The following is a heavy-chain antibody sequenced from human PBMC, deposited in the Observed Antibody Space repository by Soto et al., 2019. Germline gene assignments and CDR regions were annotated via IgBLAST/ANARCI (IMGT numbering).Heavy chain of an antibody. V-gene: IGHV3-33*01. Sequence: ESGGGVVQPGRSLRLSCAASGFTFSSYGMHWVRQAPGKGLEWVAVIWYDGSNKYYADSVKGRFTISRDNSKNTLYLQMNSLRAEDTAVYYCAREAYYYDSSGYYWKAFDIWGQGTMVTVSS. J-gene: IGHJ3*02. CDR3: AREAYYYDSSGYYWKAFDI. CDR2: IWYDGSNK. CDR1: GFTFSSYG. D-gene: IGHD3-22*01.